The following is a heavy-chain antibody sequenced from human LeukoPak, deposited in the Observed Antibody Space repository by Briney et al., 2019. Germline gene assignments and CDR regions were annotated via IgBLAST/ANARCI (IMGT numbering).Heavy chain of an antibody. CDR3: ARGQEVWELLPDDGFDM. J-gene: IGHJ3*02. CDR2: INQDSRAT. D-gene: IGHD1-26*01. V-gene: IGHV3-74*01. CDR1: GFSFSTYW. Sequence: PGGTLRLTCAASGFSFSTYWLHWVRQTPGKGLMWVSRINQDSRATSYPYPVKGRFTNSRDNAENTLYLRMNSLRREDPAVYYCARGQEVWELLPDDGFDMWGQGTKVTVAS.